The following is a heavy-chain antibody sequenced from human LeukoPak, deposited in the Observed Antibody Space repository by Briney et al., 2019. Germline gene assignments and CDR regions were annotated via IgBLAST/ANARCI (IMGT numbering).Heavy chain of an antibody. Sequence: PGGSLRLSCAASGFTFSSYAMSWVRQAPGKGLEWVAVIWNDGSYKHYADSVKGRFTISRDDSKNTIYLQMNSLRAEDTAVYYCARDLWQQMIQGYDYWGQGTLVTVSS. D-gene: IGHD6-13*01. CDR2: IWNDGSYK. CDR3: ARDLWQQMIQGYDY. V-gene: IGHV3-33*08. J-gene: IGHJ4*02. CDR1: GFTFSSYA.